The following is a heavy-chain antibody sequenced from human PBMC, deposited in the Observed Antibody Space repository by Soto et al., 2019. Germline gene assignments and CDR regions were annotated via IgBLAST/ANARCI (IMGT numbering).Heavy chain of an antibody. CDR2: IWHDGSYK. D-gene: IGHD3-3*01. Sequence: GGSLRLSCAASGFSFSSYVMHWVRQAPGKGLEWAASIWHDGSYKFHADAVKGRFTISRDNSKNTLYLQMNSLTAEDTAVYYCARELIDFGKTFDYWGQGTLVTVSS. CDR1: GFSFSSYV. V-gene: IGHV3-33*01. J-gene: IGHJ4*02. CDR3: ARELIDFGKTFDY.